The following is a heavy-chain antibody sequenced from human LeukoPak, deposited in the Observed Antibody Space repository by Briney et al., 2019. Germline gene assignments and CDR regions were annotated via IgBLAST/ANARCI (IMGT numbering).Heavy chain of an antibody. D-gene: IGHD5-12*01. CDR1: GYTFTSYA. CDR2: INTNTENP. Sequence: ASVKASCKASGYTFTSYAMNWVRQAPGQGLEWMGWINTNTENPTYAQGFTGRFVFSLDTSVSTAFLQISSLKAEDTAVYYCARDDRWGYEQSGFDIWGQGTMVTVSS. V-gene: IGHV7-4-1*02. CDR3: ARDDRWGYEQSGFDI. J-gene: IGHJ3*02.